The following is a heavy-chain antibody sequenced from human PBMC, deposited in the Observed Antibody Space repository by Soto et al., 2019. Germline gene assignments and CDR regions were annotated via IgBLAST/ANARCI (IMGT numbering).Heavy chain of an antibody. CDR1: GFTFSSYA. CDR3: ASRSSGGHFDY. Sequence: EVQLLESGGGLVQPGGSLRLSCAASGFTFSSYAMNWVRQAPGKGVEWVSVISGSGDSTYYADSVKGPFTISRDNSKNTPYLQIPRRRAEDTAVYYCASRSSGGHFDYWGPGTLITVSP. V-gene: IGHV3-23*01. CDR2: ISGSGDST. J-gene: IGHJ4*02. D-gene: IGHD6-19*01.